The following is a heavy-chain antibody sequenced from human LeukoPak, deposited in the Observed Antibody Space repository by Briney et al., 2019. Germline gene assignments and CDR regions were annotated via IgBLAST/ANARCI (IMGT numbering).Heavy chain of an antibody. CDR3: ASPYCGSISFLDVFKK. D-gene: IGHD2-2*01. Sequence: SQTLSLTCTVSGVSFSDGRYYWTWLRQHPGQGLEWIGYKYYGGSAKFNPSLKSRLSISIDTSKNQFPLQLSSVTAADTAPYFGASPYCGSISFLDVFKKWGQGTKVTVSS. V-gene: IGHV4-31*03. CDR1: GVSFSDGRYY. J-gene: IGHJ3*01. CDR2: KYYGGSA.